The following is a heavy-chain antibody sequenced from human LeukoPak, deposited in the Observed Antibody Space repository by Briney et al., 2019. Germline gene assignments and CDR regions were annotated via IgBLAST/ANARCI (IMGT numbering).Heavy chain of an antibody. J-gene: IGHJ4*02. CDR2: ISSTSSYI. Sequence: GGSLRLSCAASGFTFGSYSMNWVRQVPGKGLQWVSSISSTSSYIYYADSVKGRFTISRDNSKNTLYLQMNSLRAEDTAVYYCARWGWLQLGGYFDYWSQGTLVTVSS. V-gene: IGHV3-21*01. D-gene: IGHD5-24*01. CDR3: ARWGWLQLGGYFDY. CDR1: GFTFGSYS.